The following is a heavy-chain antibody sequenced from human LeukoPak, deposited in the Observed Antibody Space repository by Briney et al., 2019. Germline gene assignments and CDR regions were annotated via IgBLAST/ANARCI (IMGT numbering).Heavy chain of an antibody. D-gene: IGHD3-22*01. J-gene: IGHJ4*02. CDR3: AKVGIVVGGDYYDY. CDR1: GFTFSINA. CDR2: ISDSGGST. Sequence: GGSLRLSCATSGFTFSINAMSWVRQAPGKGLEWVSVISDSGGSTHYADSVKGRFTISRDNSKNTVYLQTNSLRAEDTAVYYCAKVGIVVGGDYYDYWGQGTLVTVSS. V-gene: IGHV3-23*01.